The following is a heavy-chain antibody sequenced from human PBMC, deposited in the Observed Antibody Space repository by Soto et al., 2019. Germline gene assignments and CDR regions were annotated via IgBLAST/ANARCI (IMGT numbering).Heavy chain of an antibody. D-gene: IGHD5-12*01. J-gene: IGHJ4*02. CDR3: VKSRGGNNFDFFD. V-gene: IGHV3-64D*06. CDR2: VRGNGDPP. CDR1: GFTFSSYG. Sequence: GGSLRLSCPASGFTFSSYGMHWGRQAPGKGLEYVSGVRGNGDPPFYADSVKGRFTISRDNSKNTLYLQMSSLSADDTAVYYCVKSRGGNNFDFFDWGQGALVTVSS.